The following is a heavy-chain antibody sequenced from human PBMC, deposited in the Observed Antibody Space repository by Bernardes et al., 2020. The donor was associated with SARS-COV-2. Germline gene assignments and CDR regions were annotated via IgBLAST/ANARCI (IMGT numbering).Heavy chain of an antibody. CDR1: GFTFSTYT. V-gene: IGHV3-21*01. J-gene: IGHJ4*02. CDR2: ISSSTGYI. CDR3: ARMYSSGWYQNFDY. Sequence: GGSLRLSCAASGFTFSTYTMNWVRQAPGKGLEWVSSISSSTGYIYYADSVKGRFTISRDNAKNSLYLQMNSLRAEDTAVYYCARMYSSGWYQNFDYWGQGTLVTVSS. D-gene: IGHD6-19*01.